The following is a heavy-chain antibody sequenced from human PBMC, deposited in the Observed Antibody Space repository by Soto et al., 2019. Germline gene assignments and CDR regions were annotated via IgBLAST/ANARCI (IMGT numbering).Heavy chain of an antibody. J-gene: IGHJ5*02. V-gene: IGHV1-8*01. Sequence: ASVKVSCKASGYTFTSYDINWVRQATGQGLEWMGWMNPDSGNTKYAQKFQGRVTITRDTSASTAYMELSSLRAEDTAVYYCARENPEYYDFWSAPGRFDPWGQGTLVTVS. CDR3: ARENPEYYDFWSAPGRFDP. CDR2: MNPDSGNT. CDR1: GYTFTSYD. D-gene: IGHD3-3*01.